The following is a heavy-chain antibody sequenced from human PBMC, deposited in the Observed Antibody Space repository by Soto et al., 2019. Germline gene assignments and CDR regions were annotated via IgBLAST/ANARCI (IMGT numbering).Heavy chain of an antibody. CDR3: TTVTVVNVHSDY. J-gene: IGHJ4*02. Sequence: GGSLRLSCVVSGFTFNNAWMSWVRQAPGKGLEWVGRIKSKSEGETTDYAAPVKGRFTISRDDSKNTLYLQMDSLRTEDTAVYYCTTVTVVNVHSDYWGQGTLVTVSS. CDR1: GFTFNNAW. CDR2: IKSKSEGETT. D-gene: IGHD3-10*02. V-gene: IGHV3-15*01.